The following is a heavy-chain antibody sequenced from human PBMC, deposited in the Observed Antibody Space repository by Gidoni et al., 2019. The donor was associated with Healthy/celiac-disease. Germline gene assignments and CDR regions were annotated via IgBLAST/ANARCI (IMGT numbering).Heavy chain of an antibody. V-gene: IGHV3-23*01. CDR1: GFNFSRYS. D-gene: IGHD3-22*01. CDR3: AKAISSGYYLFDY. Sequence: EVQLLESGGGLVQQGGSLRTSGAASGFNFSRYSMRWVRQAPGKGLACVSSIIGSGGSTYYADSVKGRFTISRDNSKNPLYLQMNSLRAEDTAVYYCAKAISSGYYLFDYWGQGTLVTVSS. J-gene: IGHJ4*02. CDR2: IIGSGGST.